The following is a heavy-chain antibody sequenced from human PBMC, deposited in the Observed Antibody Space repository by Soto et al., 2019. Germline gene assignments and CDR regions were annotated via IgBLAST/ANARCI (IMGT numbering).Heavy chain of an antibody. V-gene: IGHV3-33*08. CDR1: GFKFSSYG. J-gene: IGHJ4*02. CDR3: ARDGVPLFIIPSELDY. D-gene: IGHD3-10*01. Sequence: GGSLRLSCAASGFKFSSYGIHWVRQAPGKGLEWVAVIWYDGSIEYYADSVKGRFTISRDNSKNTLFLQMNNLRVEDTAIYYYARDGVPLFIIPSELDYWGQGTQVTVSS. CDR2: IWYDGSIE.